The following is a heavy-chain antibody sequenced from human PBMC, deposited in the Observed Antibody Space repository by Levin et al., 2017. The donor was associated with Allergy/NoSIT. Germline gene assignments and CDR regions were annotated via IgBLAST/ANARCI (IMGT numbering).Heavy chain of an antibody. D-gene: IGHD6-13*01. J-gene: IGHJ3*02. CDR3: AREPIIAAAGGNAFDI. CDR2: IYYSGST. Sequence: ASETLSLTCTVSGGSISSYYWSWIRQPPGKGLEWIGYIYYSGSTNYNPSLKSRVTISVDTSKNQFSLKLSSVTAADTAVYYCAREPIIAAAGGNAFDIWGQGTMVTVSS. V-gene: IGHV4-59*01. CDR1: GGSISSYY.